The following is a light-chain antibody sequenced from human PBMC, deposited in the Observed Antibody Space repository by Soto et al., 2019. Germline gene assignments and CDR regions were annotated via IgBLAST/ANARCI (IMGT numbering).Light chain of an antibody. V-gene: IGKV3-20*01. CDR3: QQYGYSFRA. Sequence: EILLTQSPGTLSLSPGERATLSCRASQSISSSYLSWYQLKPGQAPRLLIYGASSRATGIPDRFSGSGSGTDFTLTISILEPEDFAVYYCQQYGYSFRAFGQGTKVEL. J-gene: IGKJ1*01. CDR1: QSISSSY. CDR2: GAS.